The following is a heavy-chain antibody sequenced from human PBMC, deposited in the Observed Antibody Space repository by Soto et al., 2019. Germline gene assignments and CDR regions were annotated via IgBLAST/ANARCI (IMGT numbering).Heavy chain of an antibody. CDR3: TKDHSMARGGFDY. CDR1: GFPFSSFA. CDR2: ITGSGDLT. Sequence: EVQLLESGGGLVQPGESLRLSCAASGFPFSSFAMSWVRQAPGKGLEWVSTITGSGDLTYYADSVKGRFTISRDNSKNALYLQMNRLSAEETAVYSSTKDHSMARGGFDYWGQGTLVTVSS. V-gene: IGHV3-23*01. J-gene: IGHJ4*02. D-gene: IGHD3-10*01.